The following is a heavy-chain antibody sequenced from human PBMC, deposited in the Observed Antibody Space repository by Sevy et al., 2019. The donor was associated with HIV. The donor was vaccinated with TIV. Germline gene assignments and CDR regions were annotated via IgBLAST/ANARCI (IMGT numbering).Heavy chain of an antibody. CDR1: GFSFSGYG. Sequence: GGSLRLSCAASGFSFSGYGMHWVRQVPGKGLEWVAIIWYGGSNKEYIDSVKGRFTISRDNSKNTVYLQMNSLRVEDTAVYYCAREGLAVAGIGYYVDYWGQGTLVTVSS. D-gene: IGHD6-19*01. CDR2: IWYGGSNK. CDR3: AREGLAVAGIGYYVDY. V-gene: IGHV3-33*01. J-gene: IGHJ4*02.